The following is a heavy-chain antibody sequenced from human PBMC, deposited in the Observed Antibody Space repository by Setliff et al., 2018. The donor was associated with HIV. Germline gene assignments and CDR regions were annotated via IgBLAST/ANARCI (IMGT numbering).Heavy chain of an antibody. CDR3: ARRRCSAASCPDNSWNWLDP. D-gene: IGHD2-15*01. V-gene: IGHV4-59*08. J-gene: IGHJ5*02. CDR2: IYYSGST. CDR1: GGSISSSY. Sequence: SETLSLTCTVSGGSISSSYWSWIRQPPGKGLEWIGYIYYSGSTNYNPSLRSRVTISVDTSKNQFSLKLRSVTAAGTAMYYCARRRCSAASCPDNSWNWLDPWGQGTLVTVSS.